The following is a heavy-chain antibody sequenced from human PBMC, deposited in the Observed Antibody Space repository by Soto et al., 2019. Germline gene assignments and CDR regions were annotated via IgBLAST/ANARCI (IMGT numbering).Heavy chain of an antibody. CDR3: ARAPRGNYGYPSYFDS. CDR1: GGSISSYY. D-gene: IGHD3-10*01. V-gene: IGHV4-59*01. J-gene: IGHJ4*02. Sequence: SETLSLTCTVSGGSISSYYWSWIRQPPGKGLEWIGYIYYSGSTNYNPSLKSRVTISVDTSKNQFSLKLSSVTAADTAVYYCARAPRGNYGYPSYFDSWGQGTQVTVSS. CDR2: IYYSGST.